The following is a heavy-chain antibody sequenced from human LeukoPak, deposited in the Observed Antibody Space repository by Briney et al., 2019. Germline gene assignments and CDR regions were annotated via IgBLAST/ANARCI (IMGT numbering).Heavy chain of an antibody. V-gene: IGHV4-39*01. CDR3: ARAIVPSGSYRK. Sequence: PSETLSLTCTVSGGSISSSSYYWGWIRQPPGKGLEWIGSIYYSGSTYYNPSLKSRVTISVDTSKNQFSLKLSSVTAADTAVYYCARAIVPSGSYRKWGQGTLVTVSS. CDR2: IYYSGST. J-gene: IGHJ4*02. CDR1: GGSISSSSYY. D-gene: IGHD1-26*01.